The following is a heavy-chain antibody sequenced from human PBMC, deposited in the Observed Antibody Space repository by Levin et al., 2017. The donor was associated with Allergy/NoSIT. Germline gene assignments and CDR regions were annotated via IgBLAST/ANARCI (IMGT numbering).Heavy chain of an antibody. J-gene: IGHJ4*02. V-gene: IGHV3-7*01. CDR3: ARDESFSSDY. Sequence: GWSLRLSCVASGFTFRNYWMSWVRQAPGKGLEWVANIKEDGSEKYYLDSVKGRFTISRDNAKNSMFLQMNSLRAEDTAVYYCARDESFSSDYWGQGTLVTVSS. CDR1: GFTFRNYW. CDR2: IKEDGSEK. D-gene: IGHD2-2*01.